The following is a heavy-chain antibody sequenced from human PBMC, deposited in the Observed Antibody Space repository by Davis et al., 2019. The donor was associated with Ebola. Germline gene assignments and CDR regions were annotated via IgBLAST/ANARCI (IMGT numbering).Heavy chain of an antibody. V-gene: IGHV3-23*01. CDR3: AKCPYYDFWSGRKDFFDS. Sequence: PGGSPRLSCAASGFTFSSYAMSWVRQAPGKGLEWVSGISGSGGSTYYADSVKGRFTISRDNAKNTLYLQMNSLRAEDTALYYCAKCPYYDFWSGRKDFFDSWGQGSLVTVSS. CDR1: GFTFSSYA. J-gene: IGHJ4*02. CDR2: ISGSGGST. D-gene: IGHD3-3*01.